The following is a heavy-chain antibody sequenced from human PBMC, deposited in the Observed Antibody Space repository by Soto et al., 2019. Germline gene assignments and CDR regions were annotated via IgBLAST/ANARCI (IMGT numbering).Heavy chain of an antibody. CDR1: GFTFSSYE. CDR2: ISSSGGTI. D-gene: IGHD3-10*01. V-gene: IGHV3-48*03. J-gene: IGHJ4*02. CDR3: TRGIRGPGNY. Sequence: PGGSLRLSCATSGFTFSSYEMNWVRQAPGKGLEWVSYISSSGGTIYYADSVKGRFTISRDNVKNSLYLQMNSLRAEDTAVYYCTRGIRGPGNYWGQGTLVTVSS.